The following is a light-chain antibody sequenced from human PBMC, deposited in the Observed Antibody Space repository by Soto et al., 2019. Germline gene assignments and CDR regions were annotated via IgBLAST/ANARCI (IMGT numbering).Light chain of an antibody. CDR1: QSITSY. V-gene: IGKV1-39*01. CDR2: AAS. CDR3: QQSYSTPYT. Sequence: DIQMTQSPSSLSASVGDRATITCRASQSITSYLNWYQQRPGKAPKLLINAASTLQSGVPSRFSGSGSGTDFTLTISSVQPEDFATYYCQQSYSTPYTFGQGTKVDIK. J-gene: IGKJ2*01.